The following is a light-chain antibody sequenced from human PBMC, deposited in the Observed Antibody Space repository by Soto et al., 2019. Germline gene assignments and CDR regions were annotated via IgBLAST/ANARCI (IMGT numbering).Light chain of an antibody. CDR3: RSYTSSRTYVV. V-gene: IGLV2-14*01. J-gene: IGLJ2*01. CDR1: SSDVGGYNY. CDR2: DVS. Sequence: QSALTQPASVSGSPGQSITISCTGTSSDVGGYNYVSWYQQHPGKAPKLMIYDVSNRPSGVSNRFSGSKSGNTASLTISGLQAEDEGDFFCRSYTSSRTYVVFGGGTKLTVL.